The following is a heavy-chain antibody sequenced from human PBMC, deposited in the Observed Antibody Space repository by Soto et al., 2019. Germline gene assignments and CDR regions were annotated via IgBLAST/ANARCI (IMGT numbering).Heavy chain of an antibody. CDR1: GYSFSNYW. V-gene: IGHV5-51*01. CDR3: AGGGVRGVITRTRDYYGMDV. J-gene: IGHJ6*02. D-gene: IGHD3-10*01. Sequence: PGESLKISCKGSGYSFSNYWIVWVRQMPGKGLEWMGIIYPGDSDTRYSPSFQGQVTISADKSISTAYLQWSSLKASDTAMYYCAGGGVRGVITRTRDYYGMDVWGQGTKVTVSS. CDR2: IYPGDSDT.